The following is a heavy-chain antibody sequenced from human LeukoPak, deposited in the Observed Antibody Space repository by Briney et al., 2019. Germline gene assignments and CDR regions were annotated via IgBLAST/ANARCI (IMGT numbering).Heavy chain of an antibody. D-gene: IGHD2-2*01. Sequence: KPSETLSLTCAVYGGSFSGHYWSWIRQPPGKGLEWIGEINHSGSTNYNPSLKSRVTISVDTSKNQFSLKLSSVTAADTAVYYCARESRRRYCSSTSCFSYWFDPWGQGTLVTVSS. J-gene: IGHJ5*02. CDR2: INHSGST. CDR1: GGSFSGHY. V-gene: IGHV4-34*01. CDR3: ARESRRRYCSSTSCFSYWFDP.